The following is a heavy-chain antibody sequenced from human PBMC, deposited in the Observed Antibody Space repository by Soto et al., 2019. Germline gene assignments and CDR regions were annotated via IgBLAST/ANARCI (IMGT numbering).Heavy chain of an antibody. J-gene: IGHJ6*02. CDR1: GFTFSSYS. CDR3: ARAITIFGVVIRGYYGMDV. Sequence: SGGSLRLSCAASGFTFSSYSMHWVRQAPGKGLEWVAVIWYDGSNKYYADSVKGRFTISRDNSKNTLYLQMNSLRAEDTAVYYCARAITIFGVVIRGYYGMDVWGQGTTVTVSS. V-gene: IGHV3-33*01. CDR2: IWYDGSNK. D-gene: IGHD3-3*01.